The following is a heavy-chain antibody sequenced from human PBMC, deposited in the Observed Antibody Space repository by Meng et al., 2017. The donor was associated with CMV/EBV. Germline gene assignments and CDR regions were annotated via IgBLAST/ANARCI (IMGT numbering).Heavy chain of an antibody. Sequence: VQLVESGGGLVKPGGSLRLSCAASGFTFSSYSMNWVRQAPGKGLEWVSSISSSSSYIYYADSVKGRFTISRDNAKNPLYLQMNSLRAEDTAVYYCARESTGDWFDPWGQGTLVTVSS. CDR2: ISSSSSYI. CDR1: GFTFSSYS. V-gene: IGHV3-21*01. D-gene: IGHD7-27*01. CDR3: ARESTGDWFDP. J-gene: IGHJ5*02.